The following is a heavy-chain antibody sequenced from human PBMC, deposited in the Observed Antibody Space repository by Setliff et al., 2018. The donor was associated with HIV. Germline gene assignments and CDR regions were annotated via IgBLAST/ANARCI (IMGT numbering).Heavy chain of an antibody. CDR1: GYSVRSGYY. Sequence: SETLSLTCAVSGYSVRSGYYWGWIRQSPGKGLEWIGTMFRTGTSYYNPSLTSRVTISQDTSKNQFSLELTSVTAADTAVYYCATVDGTRYLDYWGQGRLVTVSS. CDR3: ATVDGTRYLDY. D-gene: IGHD1-1*01. CDR2: MFRTGTS. J-gene: IGHJ4*02. V-gene: IGHV4-38-2*01.